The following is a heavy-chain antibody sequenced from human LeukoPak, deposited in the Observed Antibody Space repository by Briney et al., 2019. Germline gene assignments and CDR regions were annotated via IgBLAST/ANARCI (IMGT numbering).Heavy chain of an antibody. V-gene: IGHV1-8*01. D-gene: IGHD3-10*01. J-gene: IGHJ5*02. CDR1: GYTFTSYD. Sequence: ASVKVSCKASGYTFTSYDINWVRQATGQGLEWMGWMNPNSGNTGYAQKFQGRVTMTRNTSISTAYMELSSLRSEDTAVYYCARGHLSELLWFGELLGAPFDPWGQGTLVTVSS. CDR2: MNPNSGNT. CDR3: ARGHLSELLWFGELLGAPFDP.